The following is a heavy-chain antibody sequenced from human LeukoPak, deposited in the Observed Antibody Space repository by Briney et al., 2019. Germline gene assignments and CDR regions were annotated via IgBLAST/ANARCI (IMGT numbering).Heavy chain of an antibody. CDR1: GFAFSSYE. CDR3: ARDIVVVVAATRYYYGMDV. V-gene: IGHV3-48*03. D-gene: IGHD2-15*01. CDR2: ISSSGSTI. Sequence: GGSLRLSCAASGFAFSSYEMNWVRQAPGKGLEWVSYISSSGSTIYYADSVKGRFTISRDNAKNSLYLQMNSLRAEDTAVYYCARDIVVVVAATRYYYGMDVWSKGTTVTVSS. J-gene: IGHJ6*04.